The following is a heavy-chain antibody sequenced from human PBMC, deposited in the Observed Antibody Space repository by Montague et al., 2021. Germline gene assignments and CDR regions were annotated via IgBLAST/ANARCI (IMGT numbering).Heavy chain of an antibody. CDR2: RCFRSKRNN. CDR1: GDSDGVVKLR. CDR3: ARTSASSDY. V-gene: IGHV6-1*01. J-gene: IGHJ4*02. Sequence: CAISGDSDGVVKLRRRSIKHSPESRLQRLGRRCFRSKRNNDSAVSVKSRITITPDTSKDQISLQLNSVTPVDTAVYYCARTSASSDYWGQGTLVTVSS. D-gene: IGHD1-26*01.